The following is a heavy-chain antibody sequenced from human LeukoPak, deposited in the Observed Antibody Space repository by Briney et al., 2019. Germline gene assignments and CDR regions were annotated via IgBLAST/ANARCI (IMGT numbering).Heavy chain of an antibody. CDR1: GFTFSPHA. J-gene: IGHJ3*02. CDR2: ISGRDGTT. V-gene: IGHV3-23*01. D-gene: IGHD3-16*01. Sequence: GGSLRLSCAASGFTFSPHAMSWVRQAPGKGLEWVSVISGRDGTTYYADPVKGRFTISRDNSKNTLYLQMDSLRAEDTAVYYCAKALQGRIWGSYSHASDIWGQGTMVTVSP. CDR3: AKALQGRIWGSYSHASDI.